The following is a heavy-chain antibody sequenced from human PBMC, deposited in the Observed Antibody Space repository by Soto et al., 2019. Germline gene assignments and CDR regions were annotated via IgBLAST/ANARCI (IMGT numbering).Heavy chain of an antibody. CDR1: GGTFNSYT. Sequence: QVQLVQSEAEVKKPGSSLRLSCRTSGGTFNSYTINWVRRAPGQGLEWVEGIMAIFDKRNYAQKLLSRVTITADESTSTAYLELSGLTVEDTAVYYCARERASGNHDYWGQGTPVTVSS. J-gene: IGHJ4*02. CDR3: ARERASGNHDY. V-gene: IGHV1-69*01. CDR2: IMAIFDKR. D-gene: IGHD3-10*01.